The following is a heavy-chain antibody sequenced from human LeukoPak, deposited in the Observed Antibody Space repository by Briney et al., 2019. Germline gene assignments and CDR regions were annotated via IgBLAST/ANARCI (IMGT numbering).Heavy chain of an antibody. Sequence: PGGSLRLSCAASGFTFSSYGMHWVRQAPGKGLEGVAVIAYDGSNKYYADSVKGRFTISRDNSKNTLYLQMNSLRAEDTAVYYCAKDVCSSTSCYVFRYWGQGTLVTVSS. CDR1: GFTFSSYG. CDR3: AKDVCSSTSCYVFRY. CDR2: IAYDGSNK. D-gene: IGHD2-2*01. V-gene: IGHV3-30*18. J-gene: IGHJ4*02.